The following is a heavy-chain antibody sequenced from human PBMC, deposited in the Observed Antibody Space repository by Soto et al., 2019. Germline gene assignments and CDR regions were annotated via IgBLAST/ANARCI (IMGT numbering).Heavy chain of an antibody. CDR1: GDSVSSNTAA. CDR2: TYYRSNWRH. J-gene: IGHJ4*02. V-gene: IGHV6-1*01. D-gene: IGHD6-19*01. CDR3: ARGVAGSGFDL. Sequence: SQTLSLTCAICGDSVSSNTAAWNWIRSSPSRGLEWLGRTYYRSNWRHDYAVSVKSRITVNPDTSKNHFSLQLNSVTPDDTAVYYCARGVAGSGFDLWGQGTLVTVS.